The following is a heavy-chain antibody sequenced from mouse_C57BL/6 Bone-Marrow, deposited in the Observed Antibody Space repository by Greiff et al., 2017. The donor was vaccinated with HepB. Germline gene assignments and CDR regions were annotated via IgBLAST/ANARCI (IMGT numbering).Heavy chain of an antibody. Sequence: VQLQQSGAELMKPGASVKLSCKATGYTFTGYWIEWVKQRPGHGLEWIGEILPGSGSTNYNEKFKGKATFTADTSSNTAYMQLSSLTTEDSSIYYCARDPFYYGSSPYYFDYWGQGTTLTVSS. J-gene: IGHJ2*01. CDR2: ILPGSGST. CDR1: GYTFTGYW. D-gene: IGHD1-1*01. CDR3: ARDPFYYGSSPYYFDY. V-gene: IGHV1-9*01.